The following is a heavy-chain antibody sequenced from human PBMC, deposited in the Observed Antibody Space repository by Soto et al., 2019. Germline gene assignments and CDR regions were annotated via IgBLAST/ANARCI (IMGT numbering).Heavy chain of an antibody. CDR1: GGSISSGGYY. CDR3: ARVRYSYGYYFDY. D-gene: IGHD5-18*01. V-gene: IGHV4-31*03. Sequence: SETLSLTCTVSGGSISSGGYYWSWIRQHPRKGLEWIGYIYYSGSTYYNPSLKSRVTISVDTSKNQFSLKLSSVTASDTAVYYCARVRYSYGYYFDYWGQGTLVTVSS. J-gene: IGHJ4*02. CDR2: IYYSGST.